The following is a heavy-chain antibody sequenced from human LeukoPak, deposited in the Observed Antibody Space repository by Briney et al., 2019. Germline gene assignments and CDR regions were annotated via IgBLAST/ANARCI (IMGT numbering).Heavy chain of an antibody. Sequence: ASVKVSCKASGGTFSSYAVSWVRLTPGQGLEWLGGSIPVFGTTTYAQKFQAKVTMTADKSTNTAYLEIRSLTSDDTAVYYCARCSPGDSSNFYAVLQYWGQGTQVTVSS. CDR3: ARCSPGDSSNFYAVLQY. J-gene: IGHJ4*02. CDR2: SIPVFGTT. V-gene: IGHV1-69*06. CDR1: GGTFSSYA. D-gene: IGHD3-22*01.